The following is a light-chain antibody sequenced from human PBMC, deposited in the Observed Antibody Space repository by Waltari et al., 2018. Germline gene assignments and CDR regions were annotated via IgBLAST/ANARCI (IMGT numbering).Light chain of an antibody. CDR3: SSYTSSSTWV. J-gene: IGLJ3*02. V-gene: IGLV2-14*01. CDR2: EVS. Sequence: QSALPQPASVSGSPGQSITISCTGTSSDVGGYHYVSWYQQHPGKAPKSMIYEVSNRPSGVSNRFSGSKSGNTASLTISGLQAEDEADYYCSSYTSSSTWVFGGGTKLTVL. CDR1: SSDVGGYHY.